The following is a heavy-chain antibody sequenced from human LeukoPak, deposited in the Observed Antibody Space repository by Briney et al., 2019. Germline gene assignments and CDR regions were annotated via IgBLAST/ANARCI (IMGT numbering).Heavy chain of an antibody. CDR1: GFTFSNYW. CDR2: IKQDGGVK. CDR3: ARDCSATGGHDY. Sequence: PGGSLRLSCAASGFTFSNYWISWVRQAPGKGLEWVANIKQDGGVKYYVESVKGRFTISRDNAKNSLYLQMNSLRGEDTAVYYCARDCSATGGHDYWGQGTLVTVSS. J-gene: IGHJ4*02. D-gene: IGHD2-15*01. V-gene: IGHV3-7*01.